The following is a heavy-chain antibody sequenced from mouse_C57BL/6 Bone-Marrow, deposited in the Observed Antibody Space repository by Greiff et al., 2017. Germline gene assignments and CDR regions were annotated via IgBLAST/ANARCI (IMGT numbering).Heavy chain of an antibody. V-gene: IGHV1-18*01. CDR3: ARLGGYYGSSFWYFDV. Sequence: VQLQQSGPELVKPGASVKIPCKASGYTFTDYYMDWVKQSHGKSLEWIGDINPNNGGTIYNQKFKGKATLTVDKTSSTAYMELRSLTSEDTAVYYCARLGGYYGSSFWYFDVWGTGTTVTVSS. D-gene: IGHD1-1*01. J-gene: IGHJ1*03. CDR2: INPNNGGT. CDR1: GYTFTDYY.